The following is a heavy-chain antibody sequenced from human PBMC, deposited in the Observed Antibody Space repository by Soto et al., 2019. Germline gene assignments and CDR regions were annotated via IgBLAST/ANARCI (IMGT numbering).Heavy chain of an antibody. CDR3: ARDGTSSSYYTRAFDI. J-gene: IGHJ3*02. CDR1: GGTFSSYA. Sequence: QVQLVQSGAEVKKPGSSEKVSCKASGGTFSSYAISWVRQAPGQGLEWMGGIIPIFGTANYEQKFQGRVTITADESTSTAYMELSSLRSEDTTVYYCARDGTSSSYYTRAFDIWGQGTMVTVSS. V-gene: IGHV1-69*01. CDR2: IIPIFGTA. D-gene: IGHD3-22*01.